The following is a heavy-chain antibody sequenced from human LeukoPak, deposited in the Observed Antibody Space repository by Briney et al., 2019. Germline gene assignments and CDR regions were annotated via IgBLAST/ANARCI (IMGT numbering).Heavy chain of an antibody. CDR1: AGSIRTSY. J-gene: IGHJ4*02. D-gene: IGHD5-24*01. CDR2: IHNSGTT. Sequence: SDTLSLTCTVPAGSIRTSYWSWIRQSPGGGLEWIVYIHNSGTTNYNPSLKSRVTFSVDTSNNQFSLKLSSVTAADTAVYYCARNGRLQSVDYWGPGTLVTVSS. V-gene: IGHV4-59*07. CDR3: ARNGRLQSVDY.